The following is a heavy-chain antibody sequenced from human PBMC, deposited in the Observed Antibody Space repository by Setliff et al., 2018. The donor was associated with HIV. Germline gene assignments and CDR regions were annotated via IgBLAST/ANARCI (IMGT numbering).Heavy chain of an antibody. CDR1: GDLVRGNS. CDR2: INDRGDN. CDR3: ARGVPHLFCLDV. Sequence: TLSLTCTVRGDLVRGNSWHWVRQSPGKGLTWIGEINDRGDNNYDPSLKGRVTISMDTSRNQISLEVTPVTATDTAIYYCARGVPHLFCLDVWDKGVAVTVSS. J-gene: IGHJ6*04. D-gene: IGHD2-15*01. V-gene: IGHV4-34*01.